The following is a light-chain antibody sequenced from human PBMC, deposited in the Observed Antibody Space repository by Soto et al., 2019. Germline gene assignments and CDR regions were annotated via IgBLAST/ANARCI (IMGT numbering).Light chain of an antibody. V-gene: IGLV2-11*01. J-gene: IGLJ2*01. Sequence: QSVLTQPPSVSGSPGQSVTISCTGTSSDVGGYNRVSWYQQPPGTAPKLIIYDVTKRPSGVPDRFSGSQSGNTGSLTISGLQAEDEADYYCCSYAGSYSWLFGGGTKVTAL. CDR3: CSYAGSYSWL. CDR2: DVT. CDR1: SSDVGGYNR.